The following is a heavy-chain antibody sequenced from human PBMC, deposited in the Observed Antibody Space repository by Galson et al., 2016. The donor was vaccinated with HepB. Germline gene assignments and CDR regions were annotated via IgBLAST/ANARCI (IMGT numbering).Heavy chain of an antibody. V-gene: IGHV3-30-3*01. Sequence: SLRLSCAASGFIFNDYAMHWVRQAPGRGLEWVAVISYHGSEKYYGESAKGRFTISRDNSRNTLYLEMNSLRAEDSAVYFCARDPLVGAPDYFDYWGQGVLVTVSS. CDR3: ARDPLVGAPDYFDY. D-gene: IGHD1-26*01. CDR1: GFIFNDYA. J-gene: IGHJ4*02. CDR2: ISYHGSEK.